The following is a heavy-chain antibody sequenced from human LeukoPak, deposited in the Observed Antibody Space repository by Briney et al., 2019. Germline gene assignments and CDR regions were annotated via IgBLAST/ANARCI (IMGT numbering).Heavy chain of an antibody. Sequence: SQTLSLTCTVSGGSISSGGYYWSWIRQPPGKGLEWIGHIYHSGSTYYNPSLKSRVTISVDRSKNQFSLKLSSVTAADTAVYYCARYCSSTSCYTYYWGQGTLVTVSS. V-gene: IGHV4-30-2*01. CDR1: GGSISSGGYY. CDR2: IYHSGST. CDR3: ARYCSSTSCYTYY. J-gene: IGHJ4*02. D-gene: IGHD2-2*02.